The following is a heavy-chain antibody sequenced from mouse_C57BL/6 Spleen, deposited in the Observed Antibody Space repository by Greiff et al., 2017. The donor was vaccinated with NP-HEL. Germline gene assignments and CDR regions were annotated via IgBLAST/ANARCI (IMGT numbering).Heavy chain of an antibody. CDR3: ARKGLYYYGSSYWYFDV. D-gene: IGHD1-1*01. J-gene: IGHJ1*03. V-gene: IGHV8-12*01. CDR1: GFSLSTSGMG. Sequence: QVTLKVSGPGILQSSQTLSLTCSFSGFSLSTSGMGVSWIRQPSGKGLEWLAHIYWDDDKRYNPSLKSRLTISKDTSRNQVFLKITSVDTADTATYYCARKGLYYYGSSYWYFDVWGTGTTVTVSS. CDR2: IYWDDDK.